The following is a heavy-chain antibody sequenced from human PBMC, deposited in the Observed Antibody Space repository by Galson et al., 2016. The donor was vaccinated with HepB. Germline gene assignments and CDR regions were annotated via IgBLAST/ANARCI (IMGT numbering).Heavy chain of an antibody. J-gene: IGHJ5*02. Sequence: SLRLSCAASGYRFSGQAMHWVRQAPGKGLEWVAVISYDGTYQLYADSVRGRFTISRDNFINTLYLQMNSLRTEDTAVYYCARELSLVPGKGGHFDLWGQGTLVTVSS. CDR3: ARELSLVPGKGGHFDL. CDR2: ISYDGTYQ. CDR1: GYRFSGQA. V-gene: IGHV3-30*04. D-gene: IGHD6-19*01.